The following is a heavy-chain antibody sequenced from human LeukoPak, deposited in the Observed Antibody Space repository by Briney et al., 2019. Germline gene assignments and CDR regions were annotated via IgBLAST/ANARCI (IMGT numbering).Heavy chain of an antibody. CDR3: ARGLWDNGDRFEY. V-gene: IGHV4-34*01. CDR2: INHRGRN. J-gene: IGHJ4*02. D-gene: IGHD4-17*01. Sequence: SETLSLTCAGYGGSLSDYYWTWLRQPPGRGLEWIGEINHRGRNNYSPSLPSRVNISLDMYENQISLKLNSLTAADTAVYYCARGLWDNGDRFEYWGPGTMVTVSS. CDR1: GGSLSDYY.